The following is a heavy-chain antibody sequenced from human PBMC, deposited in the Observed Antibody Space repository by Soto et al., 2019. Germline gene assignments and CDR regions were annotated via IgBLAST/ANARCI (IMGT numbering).Heavy chain of an antibody. CDR1: GGSISSSIYY. CDR3: ARWGAVAGVDTFDY. J-gene: IGHJ4*02. V-gene: IGHV4-39*01. Sequence: PSETLSLTCTVSGGSISSSIYYWGWIRHPPGKGLEWIGSIYYSGSTYYNPSLKSRVTISVDTSKNQFSLKLSSVTAADTAVYYCARWGAVAGVDTFDYWGQGTLVTVSS. D-gene: IGHD6-19*01. CDR2: IYYSGST.